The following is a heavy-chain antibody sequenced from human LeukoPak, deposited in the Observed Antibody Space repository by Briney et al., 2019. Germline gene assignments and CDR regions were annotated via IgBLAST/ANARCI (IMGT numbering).Heavy chain of an antibody. J-gene: IGHJ4*02. Sequence: AGGSLRLSCAASGFTFRKYWLHWVRQAPGKGLVWVSRINPDDESTSYADSVKGRFTISRDNSKNTVYLQMNSLRAEDTAVYYCANEGPNFDCWGQGTLVTVSS. D-gene: IGHD2-8*01. CDR3: ANEGPNFDC. CDR2: INPDDEST. V-gene: IGHV3-74*01. CDR1: GFTFRKYW.